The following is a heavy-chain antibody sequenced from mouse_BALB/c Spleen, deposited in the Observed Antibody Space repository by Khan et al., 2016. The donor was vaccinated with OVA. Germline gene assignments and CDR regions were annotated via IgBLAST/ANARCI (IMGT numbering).Heavy chain of an antibody. CDR1: GYIFTSYW. CDR2: FYPGTGST. D-gene: IGHD3-2*01. J-gene: IGHJ3*01. V-gene: IGHV1S132*01. Sequence: QVQLQESGAELVRPAASVKLSCTTSGYIFTSYWTHWVKQRSAQSLEWIARFYPGTGSTHYNEKFKGKATLTADKSSSTAYLQLSSLKSEDSAVYFCARPSDNSGALFAYWGQGTLVTVSA. CDR3: ARPSDNSGALFAY.